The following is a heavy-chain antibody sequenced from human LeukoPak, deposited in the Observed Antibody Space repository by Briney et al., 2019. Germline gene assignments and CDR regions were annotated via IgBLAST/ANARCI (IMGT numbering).Heavy chain of an antibody. CDR2: IYPGDSDT. V-gene: IGHV5-51*01. CDR1: GYSFTSYW. Sequence: GESLKISCQGSGYSFTSYWIGWVRQVPGKGLEWMGIIYPGDSDTRYSPSFQGQITISADKSISTAYLQWISLKASDTAMYYCARLGGSYYNAFDIWGQGTMVTVSS. D-gene: IGHD1-26*01. CDR3: ARLGGSYYNAFDI. J-gene: IGHJ3*02.